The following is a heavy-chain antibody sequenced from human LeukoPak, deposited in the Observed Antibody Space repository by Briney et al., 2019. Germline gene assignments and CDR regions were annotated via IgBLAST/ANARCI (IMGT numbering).Heavy chain of an antibody. CDR1: GFTFSSYE. CDR2: ISSSGSTI. V-gene: IGHV3-48*03. CDR3: AKPDSSGYSLFDY. J-gene: IGHJ4*02. Sequence: GGSLRLSCAASGFTFSSYEMNWVRQAPGKGLEWVSYISSSGSTIYYADSVKGRFTISRDNAKNSLYLQMNSLRAEDTAVYYCAKPDSSGYSLFDYWGQGTLVTVSS. D-gene: IGHD3-22*01.